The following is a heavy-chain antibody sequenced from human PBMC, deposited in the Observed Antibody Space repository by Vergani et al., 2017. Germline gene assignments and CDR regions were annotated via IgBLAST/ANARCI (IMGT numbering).Heavy chain of an antibody. V-gene: IGHV4-34*01. Sequence: QVQLQQWGAGLLKPSETLSLTCAVYGGSFSGYYWSWIRQPPGKGLEWIGEINHSGSTNYNPSLKSRVTISVDTSKNQFFLKLSSVTAADTAVYYCARVRFWSGYYKIPHYFDYWGQGTLVTVSS. CDR1: GGSFSGYY. CDR3: ARVRFWSGYYKIPHYFDY. CDR2: INHSGST. J-gene: IGHJ4*02. D-gene: IGHD3-3*01.